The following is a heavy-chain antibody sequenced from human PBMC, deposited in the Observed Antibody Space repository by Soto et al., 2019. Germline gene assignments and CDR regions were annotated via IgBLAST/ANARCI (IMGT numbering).Heavy chain of an antibody. Sequence: QVQLQESGPGLVEPSQTLSLTCTVSGGSISRGGYYWSWIRQHPGKGLEWIGYIYYSGSTYYNPSLTWRVRTSEDTSKKHFSLNISSLTAADRAVYYYARVVECGGMDVWGQGTTVTVSS. D-gene: IGHD3-3*01. CDR1: GGSISRGGYY. CDR2: IYYSGST. V-gene: IGHV4-31*03. CDR3: ARVVECGGMDV. J-gene: IGHJ6*02.